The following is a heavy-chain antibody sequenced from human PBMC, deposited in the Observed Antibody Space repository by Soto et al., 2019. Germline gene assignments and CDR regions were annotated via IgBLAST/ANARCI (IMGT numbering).Heavy chain of an antibody. CDR3: ARSPGGWYWFDH. CDR1: GYTFTSYY. CDR2: INPSGGST. V-gene: IGHV1-46*01. J-gene: IGHJ5*02. Sequence: DAVKVSCKASGYTFTSYYMHWVRQAPGQGLEWMGIINPSGGSTSYAQKFQGRVTMTRDTSTSTVYMELSSLRSEDTAVYYCARSPGGWYWFDHWGQGTLVTVCS. D-gene: IGHD6-19*01.